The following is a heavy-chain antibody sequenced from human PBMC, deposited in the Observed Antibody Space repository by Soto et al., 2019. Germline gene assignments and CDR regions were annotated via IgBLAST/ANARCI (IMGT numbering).Heavy chain of an antibody. D-gene: IGHD3-10*01. Sequence: GGSLRLSCAASGFTFSSYAMSWVRQAPGKGLEWVSAISGGGGGTFYADSVKGRFTISRDNSKNTLYLQMNSLRAEDTAVYYCARDGRFGELLFYYYYMDVWGKGTTVTVSS. CDR2: ISGGGGGT. CDR1: GFTFSSYA. CDR3: ARDGRFGELLFYYYYMDV. J-gene: IGHJ6*03. V-gene: IGHV3-23*01.